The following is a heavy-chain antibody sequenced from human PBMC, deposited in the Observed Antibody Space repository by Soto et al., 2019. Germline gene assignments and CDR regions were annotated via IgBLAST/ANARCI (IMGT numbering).Heavy chain of an antibody. CDR2: LYWDDDK. Sequence: QITLKESGPTLVKPTQTLTLTCTFSGFSLSTSGVGVGWTRQPPGKALEWLALLYWDDDKRYSPSLKSRLTITKDTSKNQVVLTMTNMDPVDTATYYCAHSRYYYGSGSYYPLGYWGQGTLVTVSS. V-gene: IGHV2-5*02. CDR3: AHSRYYYGSGSYYPLGY. D-gene: IGHD3-10*01. J-gene: IGHJ4*02. CDR1: GFSLSTSGVG.